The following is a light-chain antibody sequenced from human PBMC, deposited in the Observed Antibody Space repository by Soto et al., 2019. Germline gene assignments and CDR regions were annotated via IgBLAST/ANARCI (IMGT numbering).Light chain of an antibody. CDR1: SSDVGGYNY. J-gene: IGLJ3*02. CDR3: NLYAGSNNWV. Sequence: QSALTQPASVSGSPGQSITISCTETSSDVGGYNYVSWYQQHPGKAPKLMIYEVSKRPSGVPDRFSGSKSGNTASLTVSGLQSEDEADNYCNLYAGSNNWVFGGGTKLTVL. CDR2: EVS. V-gene: IGLV2-8*01.